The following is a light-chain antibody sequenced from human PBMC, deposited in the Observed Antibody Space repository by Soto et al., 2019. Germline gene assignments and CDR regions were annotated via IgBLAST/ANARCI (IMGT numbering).Light chain of an antibody. CDR1: QSVSSNF. CDR2: GAS. CDR3: PQSGSSPRT. Sequence: EIVLTQSPGTLSLSPGDRATLSCRASQSVSSNFLAWYQQKPGQAPRLLIYGASIRATGIPDRFSDSGSGTDFTLTIRRLEPEDFAMYFCPQSGSSPRTFGQGTKVEIK. V-gene: IGKV3-20*01. J-gene: IGKJ1*01.